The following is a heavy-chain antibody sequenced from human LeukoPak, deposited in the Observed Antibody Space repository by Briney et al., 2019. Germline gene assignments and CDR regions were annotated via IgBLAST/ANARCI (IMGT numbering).Heavy chain of an antibody. J-gene: IGHJ4*02. V-gene: IGHV3-11*06. D-gene: IGHD4-17*01. Sequence: PGGSLRLSCAASGFTFSDYYMSWIRQAPGKGLEWISSISSSSRYTNYADSVKGRFTISRDNSKNTLYLQMESLRAEDTAVYYCARVVANDYADYWGQGTQVTVSS. CDR3: ARVVANDYADY. CDR2: ISSSSRYT. CDR1: GFTFSDYY.